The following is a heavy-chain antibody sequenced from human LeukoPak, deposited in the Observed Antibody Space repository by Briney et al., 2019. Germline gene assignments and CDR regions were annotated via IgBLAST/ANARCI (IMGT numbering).Heavy chain of an antibody. CDR1: GGSISSYY. J-gene: IGHJ6*03. V-gene: IGHV4-59*01. Sequence: PSETLSLTXTVPGGSISSYYWSWIRQPPGKGLEWIGYIYYSGSTNYNPSLKSRVTISVDTSKNQFSLKLSSVTAADTAVYYCARGAYPSGYYMDVWGKGTTVTVSS. CDR2: IYYSGST. CDR3: ARGAYPSGYYMDV.